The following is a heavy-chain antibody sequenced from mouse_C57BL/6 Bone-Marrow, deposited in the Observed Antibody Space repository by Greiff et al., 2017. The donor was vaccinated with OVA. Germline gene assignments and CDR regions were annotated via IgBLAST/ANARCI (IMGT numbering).Heavy chain of an antibody. Sequence: EVQLQESGPGLVKPSQSLSLTCSVTGYSITSGYYWNWIRQFPGNNLEWMGYISYDGSNNYNPSLKNRISITRDTSKNQFFLKLNSVTTEDTATYYCARERRQLRRGYFDYWGQGTTLTVSS. CDR1: GYSITSGYY. CDR3: ARERRQLRRGYFDY. CDR2: ISYDGSN. D-gene: IGHD3-2*02. J-gene: IGHJ2*01. V-gene: IGHV3-6*01.